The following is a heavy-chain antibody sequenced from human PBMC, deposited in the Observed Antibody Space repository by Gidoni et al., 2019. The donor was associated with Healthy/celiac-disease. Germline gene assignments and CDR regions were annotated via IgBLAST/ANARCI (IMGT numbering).Heavy chain of an antibody. V-gene: IGHV3-48*02. CDR2: ISSSSSTI. CDR3: ARDIDQMASSFFDY. D-gene: IGHD2-2*01. Sequence: EVQLVESGGGLVQPGGSLRLSCAASGCTFSSYSTIWVRQAPGQGLEWVSYISSSSSTIYYADSVKGRFTISRDNSKNSLYLQMNSLRDEDTAVYYCARDIDQMASSFFDYWGQGTLVTVSS. J-gene: IGHJ4*02. CDR1: GCTFSSYS.